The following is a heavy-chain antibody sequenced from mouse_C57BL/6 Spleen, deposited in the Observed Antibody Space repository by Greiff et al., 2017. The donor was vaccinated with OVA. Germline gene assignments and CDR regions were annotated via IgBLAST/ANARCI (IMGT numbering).Heavy chain of an antibody. V-gene: IGHV1-80*01. CDR3: ARVYYYSSSLYYAMDY. D-gene: IGHD1-1*01. CDR2: IYPGDGDT. CDR1: GYAFSSYW. J-gene: IGHJ4*01. Sequence: QVQLQQSGAELVKPGASVKISCKASGYAFSSYWMNWVKQRPGKGLEWIGQIYPGDGDTNYNGKFKGKATLTADKSSSTAYMQLSSLTSEDSAVYFCARVYYYSSSLYYAMDYWGQGTSVTVSS.